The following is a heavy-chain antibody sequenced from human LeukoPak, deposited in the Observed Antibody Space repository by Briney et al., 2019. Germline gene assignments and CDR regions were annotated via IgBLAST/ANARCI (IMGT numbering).Heavy chain of an antibody. CDR1: GGTFSSYA. Sequence: GASVKVSCTASGGTFSSYAISWVRQAPGQGLEWMGGIIPIFGTANYAQKFQGRVTITADKSTSTAYMELSSLRSEDTAVYYCARETNAYYCGSGSSNWGQGTLVTVSS. CDR2: IIPIFGTA. CDR3: ARETNAYYCGSGSSN. V-gene: IGHV1-69*06. D-gene: IGHD3-10*01. J-gene: IGHJ4*02.